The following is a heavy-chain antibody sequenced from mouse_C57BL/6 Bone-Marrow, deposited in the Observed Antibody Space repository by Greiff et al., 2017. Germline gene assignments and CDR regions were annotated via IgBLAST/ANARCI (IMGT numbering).Heavy chain of an antibody. V-gene: IGHV1-15*01. CDR1: GYTFTDYE. CDR2: IDPETGGT. D-gene: IGHD1-1*01. J-gene: IGHJ3*01. Sequence: VQLQESGAELVRPGASVTLSCKASGYTFTDYEMHWVKQTPVHGLEWIGAIDPETGGTAYNQKFKGKAILTADKSSSTAYMELRSLTSEDSAVYYCTRPTVVATNAYWGQGTLVTGSA. CDR3: TRPTVVATNAY.